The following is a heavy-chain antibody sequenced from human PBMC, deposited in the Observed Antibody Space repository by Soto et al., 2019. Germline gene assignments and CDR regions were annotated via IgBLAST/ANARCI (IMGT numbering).Heavy chain of an antibody. V-gene: IGHV4-31*03. Sequence: QVRLEESGPGLVKPSETLSLICSVSGGSVNNAAYFWSWIRHHPENGLEWIGYIYYSGSPRYNPSFKTRATLSIDTSKNQFSLRLNSVTVADTAVYFCARDADYGGSRGGMDVWGRGTTVTVSS. J-gene: IGHJ6*02. CDR3: ARDADYGGSRGGMDV. CDR2: IYYSGSP. CDR1: GGSVNNAAYF. D-gene: IGHD4-17*01.